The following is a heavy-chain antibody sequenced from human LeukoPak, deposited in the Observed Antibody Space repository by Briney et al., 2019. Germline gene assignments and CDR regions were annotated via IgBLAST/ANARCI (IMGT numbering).Heavy chain of an antibody. CDR1: GYTFTGYY. J-gene: IGHJ1*01. D-gene: IGHD2-15*01. CDR3: ARSRSGGSLIEYFQH. V-gene: IGHV1-2*02. CDR2: INPNSGGT. Sequence: ASVKVSCKASGYTFTGYYMHWVRQAPGQGLEWMGWINPNSGGTNYAQKFQGRVTMTRDTSISTAYMELSRLRSDDTAVYYCARSRSGGSLIEYFQHWGQGTLVTVSS.